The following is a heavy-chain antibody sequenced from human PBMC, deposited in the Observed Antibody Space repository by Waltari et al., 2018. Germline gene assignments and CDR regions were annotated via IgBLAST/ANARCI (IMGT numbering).Heavy chain of an antibody. CDR3: ARLYCSGDSCPPSAFDI. V-gene: IGHV4-39*01. CDR2: INYSEGT. D-gene: IGHD2-15*01. Sequence: QMQLQESGPGLVKPSETLSLTCTVPGGSTSNSSYYWGRIRQPPGKGLDWIGNINYSEGTYYNPSLKSRVTISLDTSKNQFSVKLTSVTAADTAVYYCARLYCSGDSCPPSAFDIWGQGTMVTVSS. CDR1: GGSTSNSSYY. J-gene: IGHJ3*02.